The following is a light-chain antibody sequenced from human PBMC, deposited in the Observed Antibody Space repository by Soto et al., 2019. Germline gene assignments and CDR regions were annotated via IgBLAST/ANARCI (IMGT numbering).Light chain of an antibody. CDR3: MQTLQTPFT. CDR1: QSLLYTNGYNY. Sequence: DLVMTQSPLSLPVTPGEPASISCRSSQSLLYTNGYNYLDWYLQKPGQSPQLLISLGSDRASGVPDRFSGSGSGTDFTLKISRVEAEYVGVYYCMQTLQTPFTFGPGTKVDIK. J-gene: IGKJ3*01. CDR2: LGS. V-gene: IGKV2-28*01.